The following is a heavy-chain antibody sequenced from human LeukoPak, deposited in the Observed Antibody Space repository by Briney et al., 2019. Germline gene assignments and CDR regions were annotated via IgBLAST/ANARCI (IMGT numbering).Heavy chain of an antibody. J-gene: IGHJ4*02. D-gene: IGHD7-27*01. CDR2: IRGSGSGM. V-gene: IGHV3-21*05. Sequence: PGGALRLSCAASGFAFSDFSMNWGRQAPGKGLEWVANIRGSGSGMGRGNYYADSVQGRFTISRDNAKTSLYLQMNSLRAEDTAFYYCARDDNWGFDYWGQGALVTVSS. CDR1: GFAFSDFS. CDR3: ARDDNWGFDY.